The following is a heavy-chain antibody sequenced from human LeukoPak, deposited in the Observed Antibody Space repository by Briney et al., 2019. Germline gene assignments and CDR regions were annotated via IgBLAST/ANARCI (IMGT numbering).Heavy chain of an antibody. D-gene: IGHD4-17*01. CDR2: INWNGGST. CDR3: ARGVQATVTSPVGY. Sequence: GGSLRLSCAASGFTFDDYGMSWVRQAPGKGLEWVSGINWNGGSTGYADSVKGRFTISRDNAKNSLYLQMNSLRAEDTALYYCARGVQATVTSPVGYWGQGTLVTVSS. V-gene: IGHV3-20*04. CDR1: GFTFDDYG. J-gene: IGHJ4*02.